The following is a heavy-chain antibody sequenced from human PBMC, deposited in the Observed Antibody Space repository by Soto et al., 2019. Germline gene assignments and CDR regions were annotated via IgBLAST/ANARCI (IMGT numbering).Heavy chain of an antibody. Sequence: SETLSLTCTVSGGSISSYYWSWIRQPPGKGLEWIGYIYYSGSTNYNPSLKSRVTISVDTSKNQFSLKLSSVTAADTAVYYCARLLGGLVTSWGQGTLVTVSS. V-gene: IGHV4-59*08. D-gene: IGHD1-26*01. CDR1: GGSISSYY. J-gene: IGHJ4*02. CDR2: IYYSGST. CDR3: ARLLGGLVTS.